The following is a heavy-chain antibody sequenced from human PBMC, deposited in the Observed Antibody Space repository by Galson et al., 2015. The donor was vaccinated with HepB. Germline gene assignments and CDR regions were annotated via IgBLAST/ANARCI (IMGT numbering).Heavy chain of an antibody. CDR2: ISSSGSTI. Sequence: SLRLSCAASGFTFSSYSMNWVRQALGKGLEWVSYISSSGSTIYYADSVKGRFTISRDNAKNSLYLQMNSLRDEDTALYYCARDWVGNTARDAFDIWGQGTMVTVSS. J-gene: IGHJ3*02. V-gene: IGHV3-48*02. CDR1: GFTFSSYS. D-gene: IGHD1-26*01. CDR3: ARDWVGNTARDAFDI.